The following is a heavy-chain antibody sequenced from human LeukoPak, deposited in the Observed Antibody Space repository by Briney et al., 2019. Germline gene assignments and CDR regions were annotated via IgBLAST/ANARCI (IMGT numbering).Heavy chain of an antibody. CDR3: ARGSIVVVPAAPGSYYYYGMDV. D-gene: IGHD2-2*01. CDR2: IIPIFGTA. Sequence: SVKVSCRASGGTFSSYAISWVRQAPGQGLEWMGGIIPIFGTANYAQKFQGRVTITADESTSTAYMELSSLRSEDTAVYYCARGSIVVVPAAPGSYYYYGMDVWGQGTTVTVSS. V-gene: IGHV1-69*13. J-gene: IGHJ6*02. CDR1: GGTFSSYA.